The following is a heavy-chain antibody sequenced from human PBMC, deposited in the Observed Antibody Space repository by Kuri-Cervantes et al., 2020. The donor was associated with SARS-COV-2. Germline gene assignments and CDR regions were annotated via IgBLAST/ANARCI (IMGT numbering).Heavy chain of an antibody. CDR3: ARAIVVVTASPYYFDY. D-gene: IGHD2-21*02. J-gene: IGHJ4*02. V-gene: IGHV4-4*02. CDR1: GGSISSSNW. CDR2: INHSGST. Sequence: GSLRLSCAVSGGSISSSNWWSWIRQPPGKGLEWIGEINHSGSTNYNPSLKSRVTISVDTSKNQFSLKLSSVTAADTAVYYCARAIVVVTASPYYFDYWGQGTLVTVSS.